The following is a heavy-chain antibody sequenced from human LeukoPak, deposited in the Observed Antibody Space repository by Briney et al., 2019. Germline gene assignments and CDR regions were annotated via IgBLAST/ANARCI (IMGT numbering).Heavy chain of an antibody. V-gene: IGHV3-23*01. CDR1: GFSVSTNY. CDR2: ISGSGGST. J-gene: IGHJ4*02. Sequence: PGGSLRLSCAVAGFSVSTNYMSWVRQAPGKGLEWVSAISGSGGSTYYADSVKGRFTISRDNSKNTLYLQMNSLRAEDTAVYYCAKVPDSGYDTAPFDYWGQGTLVTVSS. D-gene: IGHD5-12*01. CDR3: AKVPDSGYDTAPFDY.